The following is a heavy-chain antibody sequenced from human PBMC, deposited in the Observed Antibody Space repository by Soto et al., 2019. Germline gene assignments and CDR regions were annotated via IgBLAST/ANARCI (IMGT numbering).Heavy chain of an antibody. D-gene: IGHD6-19*01. CDR3: ATASKTPLIAVAGALYYGMDV. CDR1: GYTLTELS. V-gene: IGHV1-24*01. Sequence: ASVKVSCKVSGYTLTELSMHWVRQAPGKGLEWMGGFDPEDGETIYAQKFQGRVTMTEDTSTDTAYMELSSLRSEDTAVYYCATASKTPLIAVAGALYYGMDVWGQGTTVTV. CDR2: FDPEDGET. J-gene: IGHJ6*02.